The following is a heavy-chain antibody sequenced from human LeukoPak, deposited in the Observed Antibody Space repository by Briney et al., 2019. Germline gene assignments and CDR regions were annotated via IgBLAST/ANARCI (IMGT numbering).Heavy chain of an antibody. V-gene: IGHV1-69*05. J-gene: IGHJ4*02. CDR1: GGTFSSYA. D-gene: IGHD2-2*01. CDR3: ARGYCSSTSCWYSDY. CDR2: IIPIFGTA. Sequence: SVKVSCKASGGTFSSYAISWVRQAPGQGLEWMGGIIPIFGTANYAQKFQGRVTMTRDTSISTAYMELSSLRSEDTAVYYCARGYCSSTSCWYSDYWGQGTLVTVSS.